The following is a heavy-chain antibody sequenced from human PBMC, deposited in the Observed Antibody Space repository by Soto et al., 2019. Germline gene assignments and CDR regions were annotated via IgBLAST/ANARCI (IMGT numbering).Heavy chain of an antibody. V-gene: IGHV3-66*01. CDR1: GFSVSTKY. Sequence: EVQLVESGGGLVQPGGSLRLSCAASGFSVSTKYMSWVRQAPGKGLEWLSLIQSGGSTYYADSVKGRFTISRDNSENTLFLXXXXLXXXXXXXXXXXXXXXXXXGGSXYGVPMDVXXXGXXVTVSA. J-gene: IGHJ6*04. CDR2: IQSGGST. CDR3: XXXXXXXXGGSXYGVPMDV. D-gene: IGHD2-15*01.